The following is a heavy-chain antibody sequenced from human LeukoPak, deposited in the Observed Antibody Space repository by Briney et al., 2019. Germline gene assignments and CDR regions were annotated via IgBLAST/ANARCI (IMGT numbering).Heavy chain of an antibody. CDR2: ISWNSGSI. CDR3: AKDRGSSWENWFDP. J-gene: IGHJ5*02. CDR1: GFTFSSYA. D-gene: IGHD6-13*01. V-gene: IGHV3-9*01. Sequence: GGSLRLSCAASGFTFSSYAMHWVRQAPGKGLEWVSGISWNSGSIGYADSVKGRFTISRDNAKNSLYLQMNSLRAEDTALYYCAKDRGSSWENWFDPWGQGTLVTVSS.